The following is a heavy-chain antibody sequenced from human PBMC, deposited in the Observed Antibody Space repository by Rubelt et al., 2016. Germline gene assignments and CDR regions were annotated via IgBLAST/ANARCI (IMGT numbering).Heavy chain of an antibody. D-gene: IGHD2-2*01. J-gene: IGHJ4*02. V-gene: IGHV3-7*01. CDR2: IKQDGSEK. Sequence: GSGKGLEWVANIKQDGSEKYYVDSVKGRFTISRDNAKNSLYLQMNSLRAEDTAVYYCARGGEFCSSTSCYEWDYWGQGTLVTVSS. CDR3: ARGGEFCSSTSCYEWDY.